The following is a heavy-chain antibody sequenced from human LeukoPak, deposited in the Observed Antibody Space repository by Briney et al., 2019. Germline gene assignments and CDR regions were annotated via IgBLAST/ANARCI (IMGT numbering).Heavy chain of an antibody. V-gene: IGHV3-23*01. CDR2: ISGNGDYT. J-gene: IGHJ4*02. D-gene: IGHD6-13*01. CDR3: AKRGIAAAASFDY. CDR1: GFTFSSYA. Sequence: PGGSLRLYCAASGFTFSSYAMSWVRQAPGKGLEWVSTISGNGDYTYYADSVKGRFTISRDNSKNTLYLQMNSLRADDTAVYYCAKRGIAAAASFDYWGQGTLVSVSS.